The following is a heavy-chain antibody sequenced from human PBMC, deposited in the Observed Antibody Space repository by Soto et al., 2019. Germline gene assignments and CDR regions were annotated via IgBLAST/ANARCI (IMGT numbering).Heavy chain of an antibody. CDR3: VRDCSGGGCYSDYGMDV. D-gene: IGHD2-15*01. Sequence: SETLSLTCTVSGDSIRNYYWSWIRQPAGKGLEWIGRIYSSGSTDYNASLKSRVSMSVDRSNNQFFLRLTSVTAADTAVYYCVRDCSGGGCYSDYGMDVWGQGTTVTISS. V-gene: IGHV4-4*07. CDR2: IYSSGST. CDR1: GDSIRNYY. J-gene: IGHJ6*02.